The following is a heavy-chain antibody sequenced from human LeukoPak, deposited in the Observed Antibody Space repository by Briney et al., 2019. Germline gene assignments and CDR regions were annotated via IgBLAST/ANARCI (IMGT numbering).Heavy chain of an antibody. D-gene: IGHD2-21*02. V-gene: IGHV1-69-2*01. CDR2: VDPEDGET. CDR3: ARDIFRDFTLH. Sequence: VASVKVSCKVSGYTFTDYYMHWVQQAPGKGLEWMGLVDPEDGETIYAEKFQGRVTITADTSTDTAYMELSSLRSEDTAVYYCARDIFRDFTLHWGQGTLVTVSS. J-gene: IGHJ4*02. CDR1: GYTFTDYY.